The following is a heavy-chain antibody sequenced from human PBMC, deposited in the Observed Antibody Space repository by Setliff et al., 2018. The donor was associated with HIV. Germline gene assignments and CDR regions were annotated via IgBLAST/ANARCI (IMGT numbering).Heavy chain of an antibody. CDR3: ARRNVVVPAALDY. V-gene: IGHV4-31*03. J-gene: IGHJ4*02. Sequence: PSETLSLTCTVSGGSISSGGYYWSWIRQHPGKGLEWIGYIYYSGSTYYNPSLKSRVTISVDTSKNQFSLKLSSVTAADTAVYYCARRNVVVPAALDYWGQGTLVTVS. CDR1: GGSISSGGYY. D-gene: IGHD2-2*01. CDR2: IYYSGST.